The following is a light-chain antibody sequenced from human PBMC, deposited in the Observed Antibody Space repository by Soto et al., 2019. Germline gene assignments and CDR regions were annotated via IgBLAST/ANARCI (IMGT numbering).Light chain of an antibody. CDR3: QQYGSSPLT. CDR2: GAS. V-gene: IGKV3-20*01. J-gene: IGKJ3*01. Sequence: EIVLTQSPGTLSLSPGERATLSCRASQSVSSSYLAWYQKKPGQAPRLLIYGASTRATGIPDRFSGSGSGTDFTLTISRLEPEDCAVYYCQQYGSSPLTFGPGNKVDI. CDR1: QSVSSSY.